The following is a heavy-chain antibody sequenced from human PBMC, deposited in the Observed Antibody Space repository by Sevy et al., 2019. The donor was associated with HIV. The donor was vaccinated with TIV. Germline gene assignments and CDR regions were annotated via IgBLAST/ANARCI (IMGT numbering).Heavy chain of an antibody. J-gene: IGHJ6*02. V-gene: IGHV4-39*01. CDR3: ARQGTKLELPHYYYYYGMDV. D-gene: IGHD1-7*01. CDR1: GGSISSSSYY. CDR2: IYYSGST. Sequence: SETLSLTCTVSGGSISSSSYYWGWIRQPPGKGLEWIGSIYYSGSTYYNPSLKSQVTISVDTSKNQFSLKLSSVTAADTAVYYCARQGTKLELPHYYYYYGMDVWGQGTTVTVSS.